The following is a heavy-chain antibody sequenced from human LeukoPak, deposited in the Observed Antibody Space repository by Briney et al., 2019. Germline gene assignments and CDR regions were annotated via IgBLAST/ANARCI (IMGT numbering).Heavy chain of an antibody. CDR1: GGSISSSTYY. V-gene: IGHV4-39*01. CDR3: ARGDSSWNAFDI. J-gene: IGHJ3*02. CDR2: IYDSGST. Sequence: SETLSLTCTVSGGSISSSTYYWAWIRQPPGKVLEWIGSIYDSGSTYYNASLKSRVTISVDTSKNQFSLKLSSVTAADTAVYYCARGDSSWNAFDIWGQGTMLTVSS. D-gene: IGHD6-13*01.